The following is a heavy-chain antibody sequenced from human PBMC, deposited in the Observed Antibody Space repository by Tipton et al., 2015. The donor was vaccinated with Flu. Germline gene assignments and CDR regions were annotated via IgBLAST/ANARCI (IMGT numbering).Heavy chain of an antibody. CDR2: INHSGST. CDR3: ARRTKGTMVRGVIVNWFDP. V-gene: IGHV4-34*01. CDR1: GGSFSGYY. Sequence: TLSLTCAVYGGSFSGYYWSWIRQPPGKGLEWIGEINHSGSTNYNTSLKSRVTISVDTSKNQFSLKLSSVTAADTAVYYCARRTKGTMVRGVIVNWFDPWGQGTLVTVSS. D-gene: IGHD3-10*01. J-gene: IGHJ5*02.